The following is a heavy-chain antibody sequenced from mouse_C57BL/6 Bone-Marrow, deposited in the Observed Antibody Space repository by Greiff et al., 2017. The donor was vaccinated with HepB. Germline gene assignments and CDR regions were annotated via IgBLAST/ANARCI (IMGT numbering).Heavy chain of an antibody. V-gene: IGHV1-84*01. CDR3: ARDDYDVSWLAY. Sequence: QVQLQQSGPELVKPGASVKISCKASGYTFTDYYINWVKQRPGQGLEWIGWISPCSGNTKYNEKFKGKATLTVDTSSSTAYMQLSSLTSEDSAVYFCARDDYDVSWLAYWGQGTLVTVSA. J-gene: IGHJ3*01. CDR2: ISPCSGNT. CDR1: GYTFTDYY. D-gene: IGHD2-4*01.